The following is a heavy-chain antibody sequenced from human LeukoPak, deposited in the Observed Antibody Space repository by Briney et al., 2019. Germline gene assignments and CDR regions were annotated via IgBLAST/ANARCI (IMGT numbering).Heavy chain of an antibody. CDR2: ISSSSSYI. Sequence: GGSLRLSCAASGFTFSSYSMNWVRQAPGKGLEWVSSISSSSSYIYYADSVKGRFTISRDNAKNSLYLQMNSLRAEDTAVYYCARVAGTNAFDIWGQGTMVTVSS. CDR1: GFTFSSYS. CDR3: ARVAGTNAFDI. V-gene: IGHV3-21*01. J-gene: IGHJ3*02. D-gene: IGHD6-19*01.